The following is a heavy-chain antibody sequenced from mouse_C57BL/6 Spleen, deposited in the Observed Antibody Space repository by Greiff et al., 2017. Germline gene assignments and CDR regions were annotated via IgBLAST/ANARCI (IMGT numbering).Heavy chain of an antibody. CDR3: TFTAQATYYFDY. D-gene: IGHD3-2*02. CDR2: IDPEDGDT. J-gene: IGHJ2*01. V-gene: IGHV14-1*01. Sequence: QLKQSGAELVRPGASVKLSCTASGFNIKDYYMHWVKQRPEQGLEWIGRIDPEDGDTEYAPKFQGKATMTADTSSNTAYLQLSSLTSEDTAVYYCTFTAQATYYFDYWGQGTTLTVSS. CDR1: GFNIKDYY.